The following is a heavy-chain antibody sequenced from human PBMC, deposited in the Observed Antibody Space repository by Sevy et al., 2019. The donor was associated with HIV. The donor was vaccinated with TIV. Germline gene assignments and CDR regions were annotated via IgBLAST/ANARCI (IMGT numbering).Heavy chain of an antibody. CDR2: IYPGDSDT. J-gene: IGHJ4*02. Sequence: GESLKISCKGSGYSFTSYWIGWVRQMPGKGLEWMGIIYPGDSDTRYSPSFQGQVTISADKSISTAYLQWSSLKASETAMYYCARHTIYCSGGSCYSDYYFDYWGQGTLVTVSS. D-gene: IGHD2-15*01. CDR3: ARHTIYCSGGSCYSDYYFDY. V-gene: IGHV5-51*01. CDR1: GYSFTSYW.